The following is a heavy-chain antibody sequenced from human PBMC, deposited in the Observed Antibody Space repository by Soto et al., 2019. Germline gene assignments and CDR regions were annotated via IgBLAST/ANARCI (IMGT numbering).Heavy chain of an antibody. V-gene: IGHV4-59*01. CDR1: GGSISSYY. J-gene: IGHJ5*02. CDR3: ARARPDYDILTGYYSGRLNNWFDP. CDR2: IYYSGST. Sequence: ETLSLTCTVSGGSISSYYWSWIRQPPGKGLEWIGYIYYSGSTNYNPSLKSRVTISVDTSKNQFSLKLSSVTAADTAVYYCARARPDYDILTGYYSGRLNNWFDPWGQGTLVTVSS. D-gene: IGHD3-9*01.